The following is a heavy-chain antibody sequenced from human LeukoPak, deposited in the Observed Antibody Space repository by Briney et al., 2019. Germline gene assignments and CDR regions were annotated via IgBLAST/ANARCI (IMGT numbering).Heavy chain of an antibody. D-gene: IGHD3-3*01. Sequence: GASVKVSCKASGYTFTSYGISWVRQAPGQGLEWMGWISAYNGNTNYAQKLQGRVTMTTDTSTSTAYMELRSLRSDGTAVYYCARARHDFWSGYSTDYWGQGTLVTVSS. CDR1: GYTFTSYG. V-gene: IGHV1-18*01. CDR2: ISAYNGNT. J-gene: IGHJ4*02. CDR3: ARARHDFWSGYSTDY.